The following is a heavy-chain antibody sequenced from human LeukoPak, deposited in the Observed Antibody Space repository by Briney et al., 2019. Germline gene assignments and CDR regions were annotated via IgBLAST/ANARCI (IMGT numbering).Heavy chain of an antibody. D-gene: IGHD3/OR15-3a*01. Sequence: GGSLRLSCAASGFTFSSYSMNWVRQAPGKGLEWISSISRSSIYIYYADSVKGRFTISRDNAKNSLYLQMNSLRAEDTAVYCVRDLDHVRDYWGQGTLVTVSS. CDR1: GFTFSSYS. V-gene: IGHV3-21*01. CDR3: VRDLDHVRDY. CDR2: ISRSSIYI. J-gene: IGHJ4*02.